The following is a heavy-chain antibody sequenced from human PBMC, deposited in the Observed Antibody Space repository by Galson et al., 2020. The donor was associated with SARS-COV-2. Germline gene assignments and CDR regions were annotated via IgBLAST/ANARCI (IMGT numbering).Heavy chain of an antibody. D-gene: IGHD3-9*01. V-gene: IGHV1-2*02. Sequence: ASVKVSCKAYGYTFTGSYMHWVRQAPGQGLEWMGWLSPNSGGTNYAQSFQGRVTMTRDTSISTAYLELSSLRSDDTAVYYCARAYYDFLAGYYPPGAFDIWGQGTMVTVSS. J-gene: IGHJ3*02. CDR3: ARAYYDFLAGYYPPGAFDI. CDR2: LSPNSGGT. CDR1: GYTFTGSY.